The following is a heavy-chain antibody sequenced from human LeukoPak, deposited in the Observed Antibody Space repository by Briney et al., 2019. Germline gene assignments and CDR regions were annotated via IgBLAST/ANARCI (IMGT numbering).Heavy chain of an antibody. V-gene: IGHV3-23*01. D-gene: IGHD4-17*01. Sequence: GGSLRLSCAASGFTFSSYAMSWVRQAPGKGLEWVSAISGSGGSTYYADSVKGRFTISRDNSKNTLYLQMNSLRAEDTAVYYCAKYFTVTTDYYYYGMDVWGQGTTVTVSS. J-gene: IGHJ6*02. CDR1: GFTFSSYA. CDR2: ISGSGGST. CDR3: AKYFTVTTDYYYYGMDV.